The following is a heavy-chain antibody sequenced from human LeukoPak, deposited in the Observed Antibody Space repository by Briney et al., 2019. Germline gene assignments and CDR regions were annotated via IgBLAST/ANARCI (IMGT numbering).Heavy chain of an antibody. CDR1: GGSISSYY. CDR2: IYYSGST. CDR3: ARGPYGDDP. V-gene: IGHV4-59*01. D-gene: IGHD4-17*01. J-gene: IGHJ5*02. Sequence: SETLSLTCTVSGGSISSYYWSWIRQPPGKGLEWIGYIYYSGSTNYNPSLKSRVTISVDTSKNQFSLKLSSVTAADTAVYYCARGPYGDDPWGQGTLVTVSS.